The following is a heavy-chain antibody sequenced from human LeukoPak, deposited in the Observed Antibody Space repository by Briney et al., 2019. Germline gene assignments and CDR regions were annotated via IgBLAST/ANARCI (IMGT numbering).Heavy chain of an antibody. V-gene: IGHV4-4*09. CDR2: IYNGVPT. CDR1: GVSISRFY. CDR3: VQTTGWPGFDY. J-gene: IGHJ4*02. D-gene: IGHD6-19*01. Sequence: SETLSLTCTTSGVSISRFYWSWVRQPPGKGLEWIANIYNGVPTFFNPSLKSRATISVDMSKGQFSLQLASVTAADTAVYYCVQTTGWPGFDYWGQGILVTVSS.